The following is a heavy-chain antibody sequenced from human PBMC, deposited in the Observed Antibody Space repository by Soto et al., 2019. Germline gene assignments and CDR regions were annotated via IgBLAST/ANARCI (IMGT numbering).Heavy chain of an antibody. CDR1: GYTITNHA. D-gene: IGHD6-19*01. J-gene: IGHJ4*02. CDR3: ASRIALAGALQH. CDR2: INAGNGDT. Sequence: QVHLVQSGSEGKKPGASVKVSCKASGYTITNHAMHWVRQAPGQRLEWMGWINAGNGDTKYSQKFQDRVILIADTSANTVYMELSSLKCEGTVVYYCASRIALAGALQHWGQGTLVPVSS. V-gene: IGHV1-3*01.